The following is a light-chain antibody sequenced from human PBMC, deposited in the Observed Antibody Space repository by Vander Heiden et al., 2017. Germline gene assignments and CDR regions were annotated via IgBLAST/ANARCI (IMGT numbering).Light chain of an antibody. CDR1: QSVSSS. CDR3: QQRSNWPPGLT. CDR2: DAS. V-gene: IGKV3-11*01. Sequence: IVLTQSPAILSLSPGERATLSCRASQSVSSSLAWYQQKPGQAPRLLIYDASKRATGIPARFSGSGSGTDFTLTISNLEPEDFAVYYCQQRSNWPPGLTFGGGTKVEIK. J-gene: IGKJ4*01.